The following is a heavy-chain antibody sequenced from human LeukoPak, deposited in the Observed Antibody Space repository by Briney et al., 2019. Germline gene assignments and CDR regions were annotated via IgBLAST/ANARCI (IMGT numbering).Heavy chain of an antibody. J-gene: IGHJ4*02. CDR1: GASFNNDAQY. V-gene: IGHV4-31*02. Sequence: SGTLCLSCAVSGASFNNDAQYWDCIRPSRGKGLEWIGSIHPSRLLYNNPSLESPVTMSRDTTKNQFSLNLKSVTDAGTSFYFRSRGLDSRKLGFWAQGTLVTVPS. CDR2: IHPSRLL. D-gene: IGHD3-22*01. CDR3: SRGLDSRKLGF.